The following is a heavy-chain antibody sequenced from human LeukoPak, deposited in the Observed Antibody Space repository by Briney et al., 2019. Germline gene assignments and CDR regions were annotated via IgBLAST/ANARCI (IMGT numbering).Heavy chain of an antibody. Sequence: GGSLRLSCAASGFTFSNYWMAWVRQAPGKGLEWVANVEKDGSGKNYVDSVKGRSIISRDNAKNSLYLQMNSLRVEDTAVYFCARAAATGTGAYNYWGQGTLVTVSS. J-gene: IGHJ4*02. V-gene: IGHV3-7*01. CDR1: GFTFSNYW. D-gene: IGHD6-13*01. CDR3: ARAAATGTGAYNY. CDR2: VEKDGSGK.